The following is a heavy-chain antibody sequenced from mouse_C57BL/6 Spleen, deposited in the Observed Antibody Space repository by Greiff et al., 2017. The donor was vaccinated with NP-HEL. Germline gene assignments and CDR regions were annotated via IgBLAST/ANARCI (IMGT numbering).Heavy chain of an antibody. CDR3: ARDYYGSRGFAY. Sequence: VKLMESGAELVRPGASVKLSCKASGYTFTDYYINWVKQRPGQGLEWIARIYPGSGNTYYNEKFKGKATLTAEKSSSTAYMQLSSLTSDDSAVYFCARDYYGSRGFAYWGQGTLVTVSA. J-gene: IGHJ3*01. CDR2: IYPGSGNT. CDR1: GYTFTDYY. D-gene: IGHD1-1*01. V-gene: IGHV1-76*01.